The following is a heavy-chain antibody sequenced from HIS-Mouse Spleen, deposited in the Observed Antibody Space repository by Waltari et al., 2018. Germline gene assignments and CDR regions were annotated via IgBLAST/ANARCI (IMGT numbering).Heavy chain of an antibody. CDR1: GGPISSSTYD. CDR2: IYYSGST. V-gene: IGHV4-39*07. CDR3: AREIPYSSSWYDWYFDL. D-gene: IGHD6-13*01. J-gene: IGHJ2*01. Sequence: QLQLQESGQGLVKPSETLSLTCTVSGGPISSSTYDWGRIRQPPGKGLEWIGSIYYSGSTYYNPSLKSRVTISVDTSKNQFSLKLSSVTAADTAVYYCAREIPYSSSWYDWYFDLWGRGTLVTVSS.